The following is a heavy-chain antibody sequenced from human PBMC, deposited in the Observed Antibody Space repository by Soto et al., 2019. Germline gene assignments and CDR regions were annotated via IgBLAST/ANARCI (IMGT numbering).Heavy chain of an antibody. D-gene: IGHD3-3*01. CDR2: IYHSGST. CDR1: GGSISSGGYS. Sequence: SETLSLTCAVSGGSISSGGYSWSWIRQPPGKGLEWIGYIYHSGSTYYNPSLKSRVTISVDRSKNQFSLKLSSVTAADTAVCYCARGRGSLWSGYYGYYYYGMDVWGQGTTVTVSS. CDR3: ARGRGSLWSGYYGYYYYGMDV. V-gene: IGHV4-30-2*01. J-gene: IGHJ6*02.